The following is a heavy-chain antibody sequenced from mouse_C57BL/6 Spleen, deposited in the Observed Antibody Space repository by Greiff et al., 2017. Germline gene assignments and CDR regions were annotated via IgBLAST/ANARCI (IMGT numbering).Heavy chain of an antibody. CDR2: IDPSDSYT. Sequence: QVQLQQPGAELVMPGASVKLSCKASGYTFTSYWMHWVKQRPGQGLEWIGEIDPSDSYTNYNQKFKGKSTLTVDKSSSTAYMQLSSLTSEDSAVYYCARFPHYYGSRYGYFDVWGTGTTVTVSS. V-gene: IGHV1-69*01. CDR1: GYTFTSYW. D-gene: IGHD1-1*01. J-gene: IGHJ1*03. CDR3: ARFPHYYGSRYGYFDV.